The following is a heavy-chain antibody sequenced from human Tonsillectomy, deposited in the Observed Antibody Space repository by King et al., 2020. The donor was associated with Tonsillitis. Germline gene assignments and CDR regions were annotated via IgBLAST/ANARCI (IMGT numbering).Heavy chain of an antibody. CDR1: GFTFSSYA. Sequence: VQLVESGGGVVQPGRSLRLSCAASGFTFSSYAMHWVRQAPGKGLEWVAVISFDGSNKYYADYVKGRFSISSDNSKTTLYLQMNSLRAEETAVYYCARDLGGDYYDSSSYYGDAFDIWGQGTMVTVSS. CDR2: ISFDGSNK. CDR3: ARDLGGDYYDSSSYYGDAFDI. J-gene: IGHJ3*02. V-gene: IGHV3-30-3*01. D-gene: IGHD3-22*01.